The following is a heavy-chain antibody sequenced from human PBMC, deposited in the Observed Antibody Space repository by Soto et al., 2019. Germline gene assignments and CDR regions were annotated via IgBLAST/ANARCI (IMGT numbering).Heavy chain of an antibody. D-gene: IGHD1-26*01. CDR1: GGSISSSNW. J-gene: IGHJ6*02. CDR3: ASRILRDYYYYGMDV. CDR2: IYHSGST. Sequence: SETLSLTCAVSGGSISSSNWWSWVRQLPGKGLEWIGEIYHSGSTNYNPSLKSRVTISVDKSKNHFSLKLSSVTAADTAVYYCASRILRDYYYYGMDVWGQGTTVTVSS. V-gene: IGHV4-4*02.